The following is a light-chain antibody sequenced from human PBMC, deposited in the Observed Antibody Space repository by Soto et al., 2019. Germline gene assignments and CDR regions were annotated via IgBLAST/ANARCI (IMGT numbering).Light chain of an antibody. V-gene: IGLV1-51*01. CDR3: GTWDSSLSAWV. Sequence: QSVFTQPPSVYAAPGQKVTISCSCSSYNIGNNYVSWYQQLPGTAPKLLIYDNNKRPSGIPDRFSGSKSGTSATLGITGLQTGDEADYYCGTWDSSLSAWVFGGGTKLTVL. J-gene: IGLJ3*02. CDR2: DNN. CDR1: SYNIGNNY.